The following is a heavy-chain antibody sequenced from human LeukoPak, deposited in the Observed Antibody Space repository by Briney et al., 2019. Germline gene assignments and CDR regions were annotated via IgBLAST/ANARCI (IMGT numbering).Heavy chain of an antibody. CDR3: ARDRSSSSVYYYYYMDV. D-gene: IGHD6-6*01. Sequence: GASVKVSCKASGYTFTSYAMHWVRQAPGQRLEWMGWINAGNSNTKYSQKFQGRVTITRDTSASTAYMELSSLRAEDTAVYYCARDRSSSSVYYYYYMDVWGKGTTVTVSS. CDR1: GYTFTSYA. CDR2: INAGNSNT. J-gene: IGHJ6*03. V-gene: IGHV1-3*01.